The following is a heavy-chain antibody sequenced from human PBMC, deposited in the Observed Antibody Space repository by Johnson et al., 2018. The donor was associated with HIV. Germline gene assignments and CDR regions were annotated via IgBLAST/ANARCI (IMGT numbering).Heavy chain of an antibody. CDR3: TTAGYTFSDAFDI. V-gene: IGHV3-15*01. Sequence: VQLVESGGDLVKPGGSLRLSCAASGFTFSNAWMSWVRQAPGKGLEWVGRIKSKTDGGTTDYAAPVKGRFTISRDDSNNMLYLEMNSLKTEDTATYYCTTAGYTFSDAFDIWGQGTMVTVSS. CDR2: IKSKTDGGTT. CDR1: GFTFSNAW. J-gene: IGHJ3*02. D-gene: IGHD2-2*02.